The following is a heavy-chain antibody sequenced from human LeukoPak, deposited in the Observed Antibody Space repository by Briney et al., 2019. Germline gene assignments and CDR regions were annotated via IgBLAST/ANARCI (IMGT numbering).Heavy chain of an antibody. J-gene: IGHJ4*02. D-gene: IGHD3-22*01. V-gene: IGHV7-4-1*02. CDR2: INTNSGKP. CDR3: ARYYYDSSGNANYLDY. CDR1: GYTFTNYT. Sequence: ASVKVSCKASGYTFTNYTINWVRQAPGQGLEWMGWINTNSGKPTYAQGFTGRFVFSLDTSVSTAYLRISSLKAGDTAVYYCARYYYDSSGNANYLDYWGQGTLVTVSS.